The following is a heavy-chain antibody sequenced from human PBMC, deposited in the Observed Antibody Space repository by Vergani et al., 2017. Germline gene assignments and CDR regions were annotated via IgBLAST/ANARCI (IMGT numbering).Heavy chain of an antibody. V-gene: IGHV3-73*01. D-gene: IGHD2-21*01. CDR2: IRSKANSYAT. CDR3: AKDGGWWCSEYPNNWFDP. Sequence: EVQLLESGGGLVQPGGSLKLSCAASGFTFSGSAMHWVRQASGKGLEWVGRIRSKANSYATAYAASVKGRFTISRDDSKNTLYLQMNSLRAEDTAVYYCAKDGGWWCSEYPNNWFDPWGQGTLVTVSS. J-gene: IGHJ5*02. CDR1: GFTFSGSA.